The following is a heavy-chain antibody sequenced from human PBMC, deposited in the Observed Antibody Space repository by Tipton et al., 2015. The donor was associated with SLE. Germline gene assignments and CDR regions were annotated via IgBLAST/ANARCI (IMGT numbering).Heavy chain of an antibody. CDR3: ARAGELGDAFDI. Sequence: TLSLTCTVSGGSISSHYWSWIRQPPGKGLEWIGYIYYSGSTNYNPSLKSRVTISVDTSKNQFSLKLSSVTAADTAVHYCARAGELGDAFDIWGQGTMVTVSS. J-gene: IGHJ3*02. CDR2: IYYSGST. V-gene: IGHV4-59*11. D-gene: IGHD1-26*01. CDR1: GGSISSHY.